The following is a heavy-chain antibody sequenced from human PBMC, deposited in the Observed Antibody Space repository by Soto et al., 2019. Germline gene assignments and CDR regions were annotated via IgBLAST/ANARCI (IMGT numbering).Heavy chain of an antibody. V-gene: IGHV3-21*01. D-gene: IGHD3-16*02. CDR2: ISSSSTYI. CDR3: ARGGPHDYIWGTYRPIDF. Sequence: GGSLRLSCAGSGCTFADYIMNWVHQATGKGLEWVSSISSSSTYIYFPDAVKGRFSISRDNAKNSLYLQMNSLRAEDTAIYYCARGGPHDYIWGTYRPIDFWGQGALVTVSS. CDR1: GCTFADYI. J-gene: IGHJ4*02.